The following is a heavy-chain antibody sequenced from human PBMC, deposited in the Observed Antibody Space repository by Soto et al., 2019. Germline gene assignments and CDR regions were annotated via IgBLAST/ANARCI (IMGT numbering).Heavy chain of an antibody. CDR2: INPNSGGT. CDR1: GYTFTGYY. CDR3: ARDQYIAAAGHQHSSSAMSAFDI. Sequence: ASVKVSCKASGYTFTGYYMHWVRQAPGQGLEWMGWINPNSGGTNYAQKFQGWVTMTRDTSISTAYMELSRLRSDDTAVYYCARDQYIAAAGHQHSSSAMSAFDIWGQGTMVTVSS. J-gene: IGHJ3*02. V-gene: IGHV1-2*04. D-gene: IGHD6-13*01.